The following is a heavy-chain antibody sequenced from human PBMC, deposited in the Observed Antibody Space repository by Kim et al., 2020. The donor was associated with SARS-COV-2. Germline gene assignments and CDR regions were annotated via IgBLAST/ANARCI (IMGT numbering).Heavy chain of an antibody. CDR3: ARDAPDGVLWFGELLNNAFDI. CDR1: GFTFSSYS. D-gene: IGHD3-10*01. CDR2: ISSSSSYI. Sequence: GGSLRLSCAASGFTFSSYSMNWVRQAPGKGLEWVSSISSSSSYIYYADSVKGRFTISRDNAKNSLYLQMNSLRAEDTAVYYCARDAPDGVLWFGELLNNAFDIWGQGTMVTVSS. V-gene: IGHV3-21*01. J-gene: IGHJ3*02.